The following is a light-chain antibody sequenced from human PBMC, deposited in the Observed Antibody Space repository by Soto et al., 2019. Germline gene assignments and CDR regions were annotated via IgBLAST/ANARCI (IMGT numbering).Light chain of an antibody. CDR1: QSISSW. V-gene: IGKV1-5*01. CDR2: DAS. J-gene: IGKJ5*01. CDR3: QQYNSYSLT. Sequence: DIQMTQSPSTLSVSVGDRVTITCRASQSISSWLAWYQQKPGKAPKLLIYDASSWESGVPSRFSGSGSGTEFTLTISSLQPDDFSTYYCQQYNSYSLTFGHGTRVEIK.